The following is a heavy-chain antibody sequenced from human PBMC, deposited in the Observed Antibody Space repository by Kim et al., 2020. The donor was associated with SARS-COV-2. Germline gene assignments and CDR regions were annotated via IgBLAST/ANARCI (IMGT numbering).Heavy chain of an antibody. V-gene: IGHV3-11*01. D-gene: IGHD1-26*01. CDR3: ARALTVGATFDS. Sequence: IYYADTVKGRFTVSRDNAKSSLYLQMNSLRVEDTAVYYCARALTVGATFDSWGQGTLVTVSS. J-gene: IGHJ4*02. CDR2: I.